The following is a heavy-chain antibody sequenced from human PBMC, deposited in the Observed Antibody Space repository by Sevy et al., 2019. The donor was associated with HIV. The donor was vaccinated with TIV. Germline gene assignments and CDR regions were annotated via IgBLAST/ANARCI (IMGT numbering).Heavy chain of an antibody. CDR1: GYSFTSYW. CDR2: IYHGDSDT. D-gene: IGHD3-10*02. Sequence: GESLKISCKGSGYSFTSYWIGWVRQMPGKGLEWMGIIYHGDSDTRYSPSFQGQVTISADKSISTAYLQWSSLKASDTAMYYCARRDSITMIGGWFDPWGQGTLVTVSS. CDR3: ARRDSITMIGGWFDP. V-gene: IGHV5-51*01. J-gene: IGHJ5*02.